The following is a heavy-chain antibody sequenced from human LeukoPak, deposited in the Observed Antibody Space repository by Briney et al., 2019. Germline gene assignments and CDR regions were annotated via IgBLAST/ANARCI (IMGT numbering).Heavy chain of an antibody. V-gene: IGHV3-23*01. J-gene: IGHJ4*02. CDR2: ISGSGGST. CDR3: AKDGPYYDFWSGYYSPYYFDY. D-gene: IGHD3-3*01. Sequence: PGGSLRLSCAASGCTFSSYDMSWIRQAPGKGLEWISAISGSGGSTYYPDSVKGLFTISRENSKNTLYLQMNSLRAEDTAVYYCAKDGPYYDFWSGYYSPYYFDYWGQGTQVTVSS. CDR1: GCTFSSYD.